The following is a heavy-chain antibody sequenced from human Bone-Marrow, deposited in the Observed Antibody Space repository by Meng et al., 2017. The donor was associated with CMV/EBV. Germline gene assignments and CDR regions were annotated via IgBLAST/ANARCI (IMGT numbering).Heavy chain of an antibody. Sequence: GESLKISCAASGFSFSTYSMNWVRQAPGKGLEWVSYISSDSTAVYYADSVKGRFTISRDNAKNSLYLQMNSLRAEDTAVYLCARDLYSGTYYPSAYWGQGTLVTVSS. CDR1: GFSFSTYS. J-gene: IGHJ4*02. V-gene: IGHV3-48*04. D-gene: IGHD1-26*01. CDR2: ISSDSTAV. CDR3: ARDLYSGTYYPSAY.